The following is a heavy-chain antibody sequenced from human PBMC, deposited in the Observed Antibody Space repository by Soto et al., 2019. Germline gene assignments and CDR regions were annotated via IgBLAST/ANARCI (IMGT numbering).Heavy chain of an antibody. CDR3: AKLTYGDPVDY. V-gene: IGHV3-23*01. CDR1: GVTFNKYA. J-gene: IGHJ4*02. CDR2: INTSGGST. Sequence: GGSLGLSCAASGVTFNKYAMNWVRQAPGKGLEWVSTINTSGGSTSYADSVKGRFTISRDNSENTLYLQMNSLRAEDTAVYYCAKLTYGDPVDYWGQGTLVTVS. D-gene: IGHD4-17*01.